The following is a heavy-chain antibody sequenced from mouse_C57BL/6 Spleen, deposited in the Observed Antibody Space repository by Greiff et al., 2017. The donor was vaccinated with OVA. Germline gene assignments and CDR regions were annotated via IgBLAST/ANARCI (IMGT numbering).Heavy chain of an antibody. CDR3: ARINYGSSLYAMDY. D-gene: IGHD1-1*01. CDR1: GFSLTSYA. CDR2: IWTGGGT. Sequence: VQLKESGPGLVAPSQSLSITCTVSGFSLTSYAISWVRQPPGKGLEWLGVIWTGGGTNYNSALKSRLSISKDNSKSQVFLKMNSLQTDDTARYYCARINYGSSLYAMDYWGQGTSVTVSS. V-gene: IGHV2-9-1*01. J-gene: IGHJ4*01.